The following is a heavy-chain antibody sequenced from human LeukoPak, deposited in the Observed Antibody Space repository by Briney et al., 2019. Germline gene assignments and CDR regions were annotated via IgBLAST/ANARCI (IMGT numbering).Heavy chain of an antibody. V-gene: IGHV4-34*01. CDR1: GGSFSDYY. J-gene: IGHJ4*02. D-gene: IGHD3-16*02. CDR2: INHSGTT. Sequence: SETLSLTCAVYGGSFSDYYWSWIRQPPGKGLERIGEINHSGTTNYSPSLKSRVSISVDTSKNQFSLKLNSVTAADAAMYYCASHYSSGSYRYTGSFDSWGQGMLVNVSS. CDR3: ASHYSSGSYRYTGSFDS.